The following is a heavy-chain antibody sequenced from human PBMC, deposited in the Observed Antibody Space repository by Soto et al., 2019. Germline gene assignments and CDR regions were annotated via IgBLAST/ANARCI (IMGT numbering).Heavy chain of an antibody. J-gene: IGHJ4*02. CDR2: SSWDSSII. CDR3: SKAVTVGQKRWATYLDS. CDR1: GFTFDDYG. V-gene: IGHV3-9*01. D-gene: IGHD4-17*01. Sequence: VQLVESGGGLVQPGRSLRLSCAASGFTFDDYGMHWVRLVPGKGLVWVAASSWDSSIIDYVDSVKGRFTISRDNARSSLSLQMNRLRPEDTDVYYCSKAVTVGQKRWATYLDSWGQWTPVTVSS.